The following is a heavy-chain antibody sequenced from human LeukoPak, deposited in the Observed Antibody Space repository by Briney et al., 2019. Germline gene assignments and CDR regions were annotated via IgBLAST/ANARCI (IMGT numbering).Heavy chain of an antibody. J-gene: IGHJ4*02. V-gene: IGHV1-46*01. CDR1: GYTFTSYY. CDR2: INPSGGST. Sequence: ASVKVSCKASGYTFTSYYMHWVRQAPGQGLEWMGIINPSGGSTSYAQKFQGRVTMTRDTSTSTVYMELSSLRSDDTAVYYCARDGSLRLFDYWGQGTLVTVSS. CDR3: ARDGSLRLFDY. D-gene: IGHD3-10*01.